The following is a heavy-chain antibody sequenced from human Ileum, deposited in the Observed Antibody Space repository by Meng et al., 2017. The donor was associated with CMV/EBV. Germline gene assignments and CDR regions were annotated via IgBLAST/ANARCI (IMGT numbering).Heavy chain of an antibody. J-gene: IGHJ4*02. V-gene: IGHV1-8*01. CDR3: ARARPDDYSNYVSARRGL. CDR1: GYTFTSYD. Sequence: ASVKVSCKASGYTFTSYDINWVRQATGQGLEWMGWMNPNSGNTGYAQKFQGRVTMTRNTSISTAYMELSSLRSEDTAVYYCARARPDDYSNYVSARRGLRGQGTLVTVSS. CDR2: MNPNSGNT. D-gene: IGHD4-11*01.